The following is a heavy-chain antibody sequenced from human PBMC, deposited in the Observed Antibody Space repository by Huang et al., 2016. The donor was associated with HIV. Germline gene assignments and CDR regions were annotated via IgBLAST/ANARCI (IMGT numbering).Heavy chain of an antibody. Sequence: QVQLEQWGAGLLKPSETLSLTCAVYGGSFSGYFWNWIRQSPGKGLEWIGQINHDGLTDYNPALKSRANISVDTSKNQFSLKLTSVTAADTAIYYCAREIMISFGGPFDSWGHGNLVTVSS. CDR2: INHDGLT. V-gene: IGHV4-34*02. J-gene: IGHJ5*01. D-gene: IGHD3-16*01. CDR3: AREIMISFGGPFDS. CDR1: GGSFSGYF.